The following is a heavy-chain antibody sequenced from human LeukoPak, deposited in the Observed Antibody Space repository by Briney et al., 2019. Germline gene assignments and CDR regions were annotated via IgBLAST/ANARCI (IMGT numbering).Heavy chain of an antibody. D-gene: IGHD3-22*01. J-gene: IGHJ4*02. CDR2: VDPEDGET. CDR3: ATFGSPTYYYDSSGSY. CDR1: GYTLTELS. V-gene: IGHV1-24*01. Sequence: ASVKVSCKVSGYTLTELSMHWVRQAPGKGLEWMGLVDPEDGETIYAEKFQGRVAITADTSTDTAYMELSSLRSEDTAVYYCATFGSPTYYYDSSGSYWGQGTLVTVSS.